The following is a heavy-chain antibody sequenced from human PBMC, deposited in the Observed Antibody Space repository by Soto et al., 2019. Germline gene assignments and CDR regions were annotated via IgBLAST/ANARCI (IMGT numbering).Heavy chain of an antibody. Sequence: GESLKISCKGSGYSFTSYWIGWVRQMPGKGLEWMGIIFPGDSDTRYNPSFQGQVTISADKSISTAYLQWSSLQASDSAMYYCASRPTSGTHYWGQGTLVTVSS. CDR3: ASRPTSGTHY. CDR1: GYSFTSYW. CDR2: IFPGDSDT. J-gene: IGHJ4*02. V-gene: IGHV5-51*01.